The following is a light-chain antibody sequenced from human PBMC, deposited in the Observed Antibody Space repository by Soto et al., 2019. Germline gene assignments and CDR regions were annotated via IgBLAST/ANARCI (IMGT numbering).Light chain of an antibody. CDR1: QLVSSY. Sequence: DIVLTQSPATLSLSPGDRATLSCQASQLVSSYLAWYQHKPGQAPRLLISDASDRAAGIPARFSGSGSGTDFTLTISSLEPEDFAVYYCQQRSNWPPAFGQGTKVDIK. V-gene: IGKV3-11*01. CDR2: DAS. J-gene: IGKJ1*01. CDR3: QQRSNWPPA.